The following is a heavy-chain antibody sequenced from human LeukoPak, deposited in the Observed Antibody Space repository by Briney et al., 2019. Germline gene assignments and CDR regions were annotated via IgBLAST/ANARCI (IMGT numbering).Heavy chain of an antibody. CDR2: IYYSGST. Sequence: SETLSLTCTVSGGSISSYYWSWLRQPPGKGLEWIGYIYYSGSTNYNPSLKSRVTISVDTSKNQFSLKLSSVTAADTAVYYCARDGVGQEYDKSRNWFDPWGQGTLVTVSS. J-gene: IGHJ5*02. D-gene: IGHD2/OR15-2a*01. CDR3: ARDGVGQEYDKSRNWFDP. V-gene: IGHV4-59*12. CDR1: GGSISSYY.